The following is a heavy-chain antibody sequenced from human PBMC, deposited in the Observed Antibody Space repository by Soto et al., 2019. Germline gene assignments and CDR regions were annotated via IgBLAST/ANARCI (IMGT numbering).Heavy chain of an antibody. CDR3: ARDSRWFDP. V-gene: IGHV4-61*01. CDR1: GGSVRSGRYY. CDR2: IYYSGST. Sequence: PSGTLSLSCTVCGGSVRSGRYYWSWIRQPPGKGLEWIGYIYYSGSTNCNPSLKSRVTISVDTSKNQFSLKLSSVTAADTAVYYCARDSRWFDPWGQGTLVTVSS. J-gene: IGHJ5*02. D-gene: IGHD6-13*01.